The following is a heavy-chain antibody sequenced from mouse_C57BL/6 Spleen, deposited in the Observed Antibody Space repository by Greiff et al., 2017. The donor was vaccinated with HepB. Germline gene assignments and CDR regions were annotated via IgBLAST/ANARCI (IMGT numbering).Heavy chain of an antibody. CDR2: IRNKANNNAT. V-gene: IGHV6-6*01. Sequence: EVQGVESGGGLVQPGGSMKLSCAASGFTFSDAWMDWVRQSPEKGLEWVAEIRNKANNNATYYAESVKGRFTISRDDSKSSVYLQMNSLRAEETGNYYGTKQLRIRGWYFDVWGTGTTVTVSS. J-gene: IGHJ1*03. CDR3: TKQLRIRGWYFDV. D-gene: IGHD3-2*02. CDR1: GFTFSDAW.